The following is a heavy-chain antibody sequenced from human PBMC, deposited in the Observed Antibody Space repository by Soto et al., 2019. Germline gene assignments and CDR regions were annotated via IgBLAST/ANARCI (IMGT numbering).Heavy chain of an antibody. CDR2: ISYDGSNK. CDR3: ATTPCGGGYCYFDF. Sequence: QVQPVESGGGVVQPGRSLRLSCAASGFSFSSYPIHWVRQAPGKGLEWVAFISYDGSNKYYSDSVKGRFTISRDNSKNTLYLQMNSLRDDDTAVYYCATTPCGGGYCYFDFWGQGTLVTVSS. V-gene: IGHV3-30-3*01. D-gene: IGHD2-21*02. CDR1: GFSFSSYP. J-gene: IGHJ4*02.